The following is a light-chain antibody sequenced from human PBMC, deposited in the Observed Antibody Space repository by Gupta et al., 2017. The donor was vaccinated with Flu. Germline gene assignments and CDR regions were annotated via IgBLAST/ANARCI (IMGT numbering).Light chain of an antibody. V-gene: IGKV3-20*01. J-gene: IGKJ2*01. Sequence: EIVLTLSPGTLSLSPGEGTTLSCRASQSLTTNYLAGYQHKPGQAPRLLIYGASSRATGIPDRFSGSGSGTDFTLTISRLEPEDFAVYFCHQYGSSPFTFGQGAKLEIK. CDR1: QSLTTNY. CDR3: HQYGSSPFT. CDR2: GAS.